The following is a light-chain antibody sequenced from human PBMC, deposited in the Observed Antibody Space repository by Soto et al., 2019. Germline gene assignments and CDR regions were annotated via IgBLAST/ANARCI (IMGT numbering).Light chain of an antibody. CDR2: EVN. CDR3: SSYTSASALAI. V-gene: IGLV2-14*01. Sequence: QSALTQPASVSGSPGQTITISCAGTKFDIGRYNYVSWYRQHPGEAPKLIIFEVNNRPSWISNRFSGSKSGNTASLTISGLQVEDEAHYFCSSYTSASALAIFGGGTKLTVL. J-gene: IGLJ2*01. CDR1: KFDIGRYNY.